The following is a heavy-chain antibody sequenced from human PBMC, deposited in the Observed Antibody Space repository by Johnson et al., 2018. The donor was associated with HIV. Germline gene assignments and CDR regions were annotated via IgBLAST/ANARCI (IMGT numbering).Heavy chain of an antibody. CDR3: AREGNWNPTYVFDV. CDR1: GFTFSSYA. J-gene: IGHJ3*01. CDR2: ISFDGGTK. V-gene: IGHV3-30*04. D-gene: IGHD1-1*01. Sequence: QMQLVESGGGVVQPGRSLRLSCAASGFTFSSYAMHWVRQAPGKGLEWVALISFDGGTKYYADSVKGRFIISRDDSKDTLHLHMNSLRPEDTAVYFCAREGNWNPTYVFDVWGQGTIATVSS.